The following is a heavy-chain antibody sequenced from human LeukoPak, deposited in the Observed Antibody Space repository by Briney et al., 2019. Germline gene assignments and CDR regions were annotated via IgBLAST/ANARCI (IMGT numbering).Heavy chain of an antibody. CDR1: GFTFDDYA. Sequence: PGMSLRLSCEASGFTFDDYAMHWVRQAPGKGLEWVSGISWNSGIIVYADSVKGRFTISRDNAKNSLYLQMNSLRAEDTALYYCVRGLAGGLDPWGQGTLVTVSS. J-gene: IGHJ5*02. CDR2: ISWNSGII. V-gene: IGHV3-9*01. D-gene: IGHD2-21*01. CDR3: VRGLAGGLDP.